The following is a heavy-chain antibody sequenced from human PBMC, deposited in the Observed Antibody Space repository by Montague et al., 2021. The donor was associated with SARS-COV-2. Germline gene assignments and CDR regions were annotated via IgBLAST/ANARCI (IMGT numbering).Heavy chain of an antibody. Sequence: SLRLSCAASGFIFSSYGMHWVRQAPGKGLEWVSHIWYDGSNVNYVDSVKGRFTISRDNFKNTLYLQVNSLRAEDTAIYYCARGGVGGYYFDYWGQGTLVTVSS. CDR1: GFIFSSYG. CDR3: ARGGVGGYYFDY. D-gene: IGHD1-26*01. CDR2: IWYDGSNV. J-gene: IGHJ4*02. V-gene: IGHV3-33*01.